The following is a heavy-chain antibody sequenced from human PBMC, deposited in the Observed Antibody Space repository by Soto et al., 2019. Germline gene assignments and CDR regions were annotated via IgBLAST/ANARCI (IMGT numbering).Heavy chain of an antibody. Sequence: QVQLVESGGGVVQPGRSLRLSCAASGFTFSSYGMHWVRQAPGKGLEWVAVISYEGSNKYYADSVKGRFTISRDNSKDTLYLQMNSLRAEDTAVYYCAKTALSEQLVNWFDPWGQGTLVTVSS. D-gene: IGHD6-6*01. V-gene: IGHV3-30*18. CDR1: GFTFSSYG. J-gene: IGHJ5*02. CDR3: AKTALSEQLVNWFDP. CDR2: ISYEGSNK.